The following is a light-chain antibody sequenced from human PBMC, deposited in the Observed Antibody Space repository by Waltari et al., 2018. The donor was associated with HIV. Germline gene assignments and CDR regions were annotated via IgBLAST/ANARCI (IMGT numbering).Light chain of an antibody. V-gene: IGLV1-51*01. CDR3: GTWDSSLSAVL. J-gene: IGLJ2*01. CDR1: SPKIGSNR. Sequence: QSVLTQPPSVSAAPGQKVTIPCSGSSPKIGSNRVFRYQQLPGTAPKLLIYDNTKRPSGIPDRFSGSKSGTLATLGITGLQTGDEADYYCGTWDSSLSAVLFGGGTKLTVL. CDR2: DNT.